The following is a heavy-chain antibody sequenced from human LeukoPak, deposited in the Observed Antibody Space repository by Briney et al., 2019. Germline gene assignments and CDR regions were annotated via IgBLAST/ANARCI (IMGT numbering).Heavy chain of an antibody. Sequence: PSETLSLTCTVSGGSISSYYWSWIRQPPGKGLEWIGYIYYSGSTNYNPSLKSRVTISVDTSKNQFSLKLSSVTAADTAVHYCAGKKNCSGGSCYPDYWGQGTLVTVSS. V-gene: IGHV4-59*01. J-gene: IGHJ4*02. D-gene: IGHD2-15*01. CDR3: AGKKNCSGGSCYPDY. CDR1: GGSISSYY. CDR2: IYYSGST.